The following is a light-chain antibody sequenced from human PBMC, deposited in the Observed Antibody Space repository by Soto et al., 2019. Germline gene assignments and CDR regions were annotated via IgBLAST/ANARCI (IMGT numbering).Light chain of an antibody. CDR2: YAS. J-gene: IGKJ5*01. CDR3: QQYNNWPHIT. V-gene: IGKV3-15*01. CDR1: QSVSKN. Sequence: EIMMTQSPATLSVSPGERATLSCRASQSVSKNLAWYQQKPGQAPRLLIYYASTRATGIPATFSGSGSGTEFTLTISSLQSEDFALYYCQQYNNWPHITFGQGTRLEIK.